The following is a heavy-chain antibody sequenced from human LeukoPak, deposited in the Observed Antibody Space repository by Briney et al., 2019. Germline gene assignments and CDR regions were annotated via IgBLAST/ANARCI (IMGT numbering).Heavy chain of an antibody. CDR2: FDAKDGET. CDR3: ATDTEPYGSGSPDFDY. J-gene: IGHJ4*02. CDR1: RYTLTELS. V-gene: IGHV1-24*01. D-gene: IGHD3-10*01. Sequence: GASVKVSCTLSRYTLTELSMHSVSPAPGKGLEWMGGFDAKDGETIYAQKFQGRVTMTDDTSTDTAYMELSSLKTEDTDVDYCATDTEPYGSGSPDFDYWGQGTLVTVSS.